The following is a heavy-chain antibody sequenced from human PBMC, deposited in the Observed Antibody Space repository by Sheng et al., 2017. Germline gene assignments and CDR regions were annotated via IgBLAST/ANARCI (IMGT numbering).Heavy chain of an antibody. J-gene: IGHJ4*02. CDR3: ARVIKSEWSGGDYFDY. D-gene: IGHD3-3*01. Sequence: QVQLQESGPGLVKPSQTLSLTCTVSGGSISSGSYYWSWVRQPAGKGLEWIGRMYTSGSTNYSPSLKSRVTISVDTSKNQFSLKLSSVTAADTAVYYCARVIKSEWSGGDYFDYVGPGNPGHRLL. V-gene: IGHV4-61*02. CDR2: MYTSGST. CDR1: GGSISSGSYY.